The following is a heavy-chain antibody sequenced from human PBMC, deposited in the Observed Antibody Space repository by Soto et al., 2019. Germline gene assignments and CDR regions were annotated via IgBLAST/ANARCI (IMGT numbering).Heavy chain of an antibody. CDR2: IKQDGSEK. Sequence: EVQLVESGAVLVQPGGSLRLSCAASGVTFSYYWMSWVRQAPGKGLEWGANIKQDGSEKYYVDSVKGRFTISRGNANNSLYMQLNSLRVEDTAIYYCARVANRYFDLWGRGTLVTVSS. J-gene: IGHJ2*01. CDR1: GVTFSYYW. V-gene: IGHV3-7*01. CDR3: ARVANRYFDL.